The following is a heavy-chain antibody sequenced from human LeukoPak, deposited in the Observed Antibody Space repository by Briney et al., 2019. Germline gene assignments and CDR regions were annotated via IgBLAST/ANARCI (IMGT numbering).Heavy chain of an antibody. V-gene: IGHV4-39*01. J-gene: IGHJ5*02. CDR3: ARHSGLRSPFDP. D-gene: IGHD3-3*01. CDR2: IYSSGNT. Sequence: TLETLSLTCTVSGGSISTTNYYWGWIRQPPGRDLEWIGSIYSSGNTYYNPSLESRVTISVDTSKNQLSLKLTSATAADTSVYYCARHSGLRSPFDPWGQGTLVTVSS. CDR1: GGSISTTNYY.